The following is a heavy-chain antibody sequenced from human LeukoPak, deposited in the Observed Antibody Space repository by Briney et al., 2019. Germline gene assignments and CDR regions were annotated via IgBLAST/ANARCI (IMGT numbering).Heavy chain of an antibody. V-gene: IGHV4-61*02. CDR3: ARVRLGRGLDY. CDR2: IHTSGST. CDR1: GGSISISSSY. D-gene: IGHD6-19*01. J-gene: IGHJ4*02. Sequence: SETLSLTCTVSGGSISISSSYWGWIRQPAGKGLEWIGRIHTSGSTYYSPSLKSRVTMSVDTSTNQFSLKLSSVTAADTAMYYCARVRLGRGLDYWGQGTLVTVSS.